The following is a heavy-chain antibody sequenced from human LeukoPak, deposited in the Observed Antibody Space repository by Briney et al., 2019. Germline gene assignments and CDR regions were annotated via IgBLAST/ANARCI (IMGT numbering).Heavy chain of an antibody. V-gene: IGHV3-66*01. CDR3: AREAAGSPYYYYGMDV. CDR1: GFTVSSNY. D-gene: IGHD6-13*01. J-gene: IGHJ6*02. CDR2: IYSGGST. Sequence: GGSLRLSCAASGFTVSSNYMSWVRQAPGKGLEWVSVIYSGGSTYYADSVKGRFTISRDNSKNTLYLQMNSLRAEDTAVYYCAREAAGSPYYYYGMDVWGQGTTVTVSS.